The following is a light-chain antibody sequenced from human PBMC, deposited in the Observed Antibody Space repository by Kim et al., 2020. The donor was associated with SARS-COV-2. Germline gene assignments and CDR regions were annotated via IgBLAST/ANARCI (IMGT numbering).Light chain of an antibody. CDR2: WAS. CDR3: QQYYSTPPT. Sequence: RATINCKSSQSVLYSSNNKNYLAWYQQKPGQPPKLLIYWASTRESGVPDRFSGSGSGTDFTLTISSLQAEDGAVYYCQQYYSTPPTFGQGTKLEI. CDR1: QSVLYSSNNKNY. J-gene: IGKJ2*01. V-gene: IGKV4-1*01.